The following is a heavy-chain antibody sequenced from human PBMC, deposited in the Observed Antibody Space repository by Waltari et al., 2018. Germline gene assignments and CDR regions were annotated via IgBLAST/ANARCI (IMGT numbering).Heavy chain of an antibody. CDR1: GGSISSGSYY. D-gene: IGHD1-20*01. V-gene: IGHV4-61*02. CDR2: IYTSGST. CDR3: ARGQSITGTTGNAFDI. Sequence: QVQLQESGPGLVKPSQTLSLTCTVSGGSISSGSYYWSWIRQPAGKGLEWIGRIYTSGSTNYNPSLKSRVTISVDTSKNQCSLKLSSVTAADTAVYYCARGQSITGTTGNAFDIWGQGTMVTVSS. J-gene: IGHJ3*02.